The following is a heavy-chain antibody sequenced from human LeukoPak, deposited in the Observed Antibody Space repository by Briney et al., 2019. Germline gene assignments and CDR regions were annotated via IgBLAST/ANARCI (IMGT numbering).Heavy chain of an antibody. CDR1: GGSVTSGIYY. J-gene: IGHJ3*02. Sequence: SETLCPSRTVSGGSVTSGIYYWIWIRQPPGKGLEWIGYIYYTGSTNYNPSLKSRVTMSVDTSTNQFSLKLSSVTAADTAVYYCARRITRPKAFYICGHRRMVTVSS. V-gene: IGHV4-61*01. CDR3: ARRITRPKAFYI. CDR2: IYYTGST.